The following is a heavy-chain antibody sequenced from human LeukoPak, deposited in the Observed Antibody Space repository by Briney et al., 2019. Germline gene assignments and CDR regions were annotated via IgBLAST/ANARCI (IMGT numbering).Heavy chain of an antibody. V-gene: IGHV5-51*01. J-gene: IGHJ4*02. CDR3: ASTYGYLRSVGY. CDR2: IYPGDSDT. D-gene: IGHD5-18*01. CDR1: GSSFTSYW. Sequence: GEALQISCKGSGSSFTSYWIGWVRQVPGKGLEGMGIIYPGDSDTRYSPSFQGQVTISADKSISTAYLQWSSLKASDTAMYYCASTYGYLRSVGYWGQGTLVTVSS.